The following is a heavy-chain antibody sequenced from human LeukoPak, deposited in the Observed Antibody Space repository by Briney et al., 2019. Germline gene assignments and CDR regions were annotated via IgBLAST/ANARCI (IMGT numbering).Heavy chain of an antibody. CDR1: GFTFSSYN. CDR3: ARVIVFRGYMDV. Sequence: GGSLRLSCAASGFTFSSYNMNWVRQAPGKGLEWVSSISSSSSYIYYADSVKGRFTISRDNAKNSLYLQMNSLRAEDTAVYYCARVIVFRGYMDVWGKGTTVTVS. V-gene: IGHV3-21*01. CDR2: ISSSSSYI. J-gene: IGHJ6*03. D-gene: IGHD1-26*01.